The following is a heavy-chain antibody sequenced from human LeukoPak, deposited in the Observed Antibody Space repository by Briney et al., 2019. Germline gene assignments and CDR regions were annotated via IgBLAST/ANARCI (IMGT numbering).Heavy chain of an antibody. J-gene: IGHJ4*02. Sequence: PSETLSLTCTVSGDSDDSIKSSSYYWAWIRLPPGKGLGWVGSIYYDGNTYYNPSRRGRVTISVDTSKSQFTVKLNSVTAADTAMYYCGRRGHLHRPFWGQGTLVTVSS. D-gene: IGHD3/OR15-3a*01. CDR3: GRRGHLHRPF. CDR2: IYYDGNT. V-gene: IGHV4-39*01. CDR1: GDSDDSIKSSSYY.